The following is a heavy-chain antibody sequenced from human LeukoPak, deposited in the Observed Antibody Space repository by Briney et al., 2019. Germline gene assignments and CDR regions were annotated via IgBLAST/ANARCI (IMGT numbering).Heavy chain of an antibody. Sequence: PGGSLRLSCAASGFTFSSYSMNWVRQAPGKGLEWVSYISSSSTIYYADSVKGRFTISRDNAKNSLYLQMNSLRAEDTAVYYCARAWGPGEMLAARLLVGYWGQGTLVTVSS. V-gene: IGHV3-48*01. J-gene: IGHJ4*02. CDR2: ISSSSTI. D-gene: IGHD6-6*01. CDR1: GFTFSSYS. CDR3: ARAWGPGEMLAARLLVGY.